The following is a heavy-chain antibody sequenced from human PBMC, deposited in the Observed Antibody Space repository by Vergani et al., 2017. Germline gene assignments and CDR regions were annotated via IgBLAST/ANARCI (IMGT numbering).Heavy chain of an antibody. Sequence: QVQLQESGPGLVKPSETLSLTCTVSGGSISSYYWSWIRQPPGKGLEWIGYIYYSGSTNYNPSLKSRVTISVDTSKNQFSLKLSSVTAADTAVYYCARVTPSPLDDAFDIWGQGTTVTVSS. CDR3: ARVTPSPLDDAFDI. D-gene: IGHD1-14*01. CDR2: IYYSGST. CDR1: GGSISSYY. V-gene: IGHV4-59*01. J-gene: IGHJ3*02.